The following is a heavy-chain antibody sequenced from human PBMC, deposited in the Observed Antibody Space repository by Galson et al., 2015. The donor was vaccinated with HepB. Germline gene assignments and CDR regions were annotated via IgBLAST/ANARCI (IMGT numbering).Heavy chain of an antibody. D-gene: IGHD3-16*01. CDR2: IKQDGSDK. CDR1: EFTFSNYW. V-gene: IGHV3-7*03. J-gene: IGHJ6*02. CDR3: ARGVKGITWNYYYSMDV. Sequence: SLRLSCAASEFTFSNYWMSWVRQAPGKGLEWVANIKQDGSDKYYVGSVKGRFTISRDNAKNSLYLQMNSLRAEDTAVYYCARGVKGITWNYYYSMDVWGQGTTVTVSS.